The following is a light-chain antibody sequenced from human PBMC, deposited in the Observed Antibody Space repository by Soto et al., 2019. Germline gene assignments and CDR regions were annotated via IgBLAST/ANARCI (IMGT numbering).Light chain of an antibody. CDR3: QQRTNWPLT. V-gene: IGKV3-11*01. CDR1: QSVGSS. J-gene: IGKJ4*01. Sequence: IVLTQSPATLALYPGERATLSCRASQSVGSSLAWYQQKPGQAPRLLIYDASTRATGIPARFSGSGSGTDFTLTISSLEPEDFAVYYCQQRTNWPLTFGGGTKVEIK. CDR2: DAS.